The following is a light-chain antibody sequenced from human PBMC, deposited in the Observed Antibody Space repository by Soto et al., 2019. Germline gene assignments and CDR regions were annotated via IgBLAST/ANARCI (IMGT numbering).Light chain of an antibody. CDR3: QQYYNTPWT. CDR1: QSVLYSSNNKNY. V-gene: IGKV4-1*01. Sequence: DIVMTQSPDSLAVSLGERATINCKSSQSVLYSSNNKNYLAWYQQKPGQPPKLLIYWASTRESGVPDRFSGSGSGTDFTLTISSLQAEDVEVYYCQQYYNTPWTLGQGTKVDIK. J-gene: IGKJ1*01. CDR2: WAS.